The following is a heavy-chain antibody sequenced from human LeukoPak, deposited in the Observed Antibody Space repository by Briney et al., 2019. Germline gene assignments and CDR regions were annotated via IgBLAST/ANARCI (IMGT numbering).Heavy chain of an antibody. J-gene: IGHJ6*03. CDR1: GGSISSSSYY. V-gene: IGHV4-39*07. Sequence: SSETLSLTCTVSGGSISSSSYYWGWIRQPPGKGLEWIGSIYYSGSTYYNPSLKSRVTISVDTSKNQFSLKLSSVTAADTAVYYCARDKQLDWAHYYYYYMDVWGKGTTVTVSS. D-gene: IGHD1-1*01. CDR3: ARDKQLDWAHYYYYYMDV. CDR2: IYYSGST.